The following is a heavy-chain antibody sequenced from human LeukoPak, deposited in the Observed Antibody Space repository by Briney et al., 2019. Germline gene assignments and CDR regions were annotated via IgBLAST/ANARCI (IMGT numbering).Heavy chain of an antibody. CDR3: ARRSYYDSSAIFDY. J-gene: IGHJ4*02. Sequence: PSETLSLTCTVSGGSISSSSYYWDWIRQPPGKGLEWIGSLYYSGSTYYNPSLKSRVTISVDTSTNQFSLKLSSVTAADTAVFYCARRSYYDSSAIFDYWGQGTLVTVSS. CDR1: GGSISSSSYY. D-gene: IGHD3-22*01. CDR2: LYYSGST. V-gene: IGHV4-39*01.